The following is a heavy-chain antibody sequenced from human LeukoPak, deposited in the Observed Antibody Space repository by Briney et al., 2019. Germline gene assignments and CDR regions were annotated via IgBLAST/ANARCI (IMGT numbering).Heavy chain of an antibody. CDR2: IWYDGSNK. Sequence: GGSLRLSCAASGFTFSSYGMHWVRQAPGKGLEWVAVIWYDGSNKYYADSVKGRFTISRDNAKNSLYLQMNSLRAEDTAVYYCARNTGRDIVVVPAAIPFDYWGQGTLVTVSS. J-gene: IGHJ4*02. CDR1: GFTFSSYG. D-gene: IGHD2-2*02. V-gene: IGHV3-33*01. CDR3: ARNTGRDIVVVPAAIPFDY.